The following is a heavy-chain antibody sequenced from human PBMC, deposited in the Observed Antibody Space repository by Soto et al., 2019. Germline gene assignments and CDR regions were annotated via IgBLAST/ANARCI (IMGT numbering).Heavy chain of an antibody. CDR1: GGTFSSYA. D-gene: IGHD2-2*02. J-gene: IGHJ4*02. CDR3: STRRGYCISTSRYSTFDY. V-gene: IGHV1-69*12. Sequence: QVQLVQSGAEVKKPGSSVKVSCKASGGTFSSYAISWVRQAPGQGLEWMGGIIPIFGTANYAQKFQGSVTSTADESTSTAYMELSRLRSEDTAVYYWSTRRGYCISTSRYSTFDYWGQGTLVTVSS. CDR2: IIPIFGTA.